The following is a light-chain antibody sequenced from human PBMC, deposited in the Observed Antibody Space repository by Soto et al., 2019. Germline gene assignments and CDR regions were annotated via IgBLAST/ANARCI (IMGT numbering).Light chain of an antibody. J-gene: IGKJ4*01. CDR1: QSVSSN. V-gene: IGKV3D-15*01. CDR3: QQYYRWPLS. Sequence: EIVMTQSPATLSVSPGERATLSCRASQSVSSNLAWYQQKPGQAPRLFIYGASTRATGIPARFGGSGSGTEFALTISSLQSEDFAIYYCQQYYRWPLSFGGGTEVQIK. CDR2: GAS.